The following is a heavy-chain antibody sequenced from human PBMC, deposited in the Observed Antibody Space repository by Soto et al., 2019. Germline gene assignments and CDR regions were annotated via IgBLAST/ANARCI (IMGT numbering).Heavy chain of an antibody. CDR2: ISHSGST. D-gene: IGHD3-3*02. CDR1: GESINSSHG. V-gene: IGHV4-4*02. J-gene: IGHJ4*02. CDR3: AARHLRSGPGNDTRLDY. Sequence: QVQLQESGPGLVKPSGTLSLTCAVSGESINSSHGCNWVRQPPGKGLEWIGQISHSGSTNYNPSLASRVTISFDKSKNHFSLKLTSVTTADTAVYYCAARHLRSGPGNDTRLDYWGQGTLVTVSS.